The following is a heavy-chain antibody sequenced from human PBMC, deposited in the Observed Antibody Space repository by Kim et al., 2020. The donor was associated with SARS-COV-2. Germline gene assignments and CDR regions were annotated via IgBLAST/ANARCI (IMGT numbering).Heavy chain of an antibody. J-gene: IGHJ3*02. CDR2: ISYDGSNK. D-gene: IGHD3-10*01. CDR1: GFTFSSYG. CDR3: AKELLWFGSYRTGDDAFDI. V-gene: IGHV3-30*18. Sequence: GGSLRLSCAASGFTFSSYGMHWVRQAPGKGLEWVAVISYDGSNKYYADSVKGRFTISRDNSKNTLYLQMNSLRAEDTAVYYCAKELLWFGSYRTGDDAFDIWGQGTMVTVSS.